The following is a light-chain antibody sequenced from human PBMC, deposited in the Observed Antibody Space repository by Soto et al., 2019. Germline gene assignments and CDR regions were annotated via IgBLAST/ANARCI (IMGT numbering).Light chain of an antibody. CDR1: SSNMGTNT. CDR3: VAWDDSLNGHV. J-gene: IGLJ1*01. Sequence: QSSLTKPPSASGTPGQMFSICCSGFSSNMGTNTVSWYQQVPGTAPKVLIYVNDQRPSGDPDRFSGSNSGTSASLAISGLQPEDEAEYYCVAWDDSLNGHVFGTGTKVTVL. CDR2: VND. V-gene: IGLV1-44*01.